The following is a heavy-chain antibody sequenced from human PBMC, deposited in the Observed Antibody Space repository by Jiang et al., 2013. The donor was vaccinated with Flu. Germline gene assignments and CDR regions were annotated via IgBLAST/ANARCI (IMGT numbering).Heavy chain of an antibody. Sequence: TLSLTCAVYGGSFSGYSWSWIRQPPRKGLEWIGEINHSGSTSYNPSLKSRVTISVGTSKNQFSLRLRSVTAADTAVYYCASSYVVVVPDHFDHWGQGTLVNVSS. CDR1: GGSFSGYS. CDR3: ASSYVVVVPDHFDH. V-gene: IGHV4-34*01. D-gene: IGHD2-2*01. CDR2: INHSGST. J-gene: IGHJ4*02.